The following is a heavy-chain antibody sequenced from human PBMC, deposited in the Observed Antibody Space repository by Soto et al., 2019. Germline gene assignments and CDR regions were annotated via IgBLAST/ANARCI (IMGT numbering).Heavy chain of an antibody. V-gene: IGHV4-4*02. CDR1: GGSISSSNW. CDR3: ARDSGGGADY. Sequence: QVQLQVSGPGLVKPSGTLSLTCVVSGGSISSSNWWRWVRQPPGKGLEWIGEIYHTGSTTYNPSLNSRVTISVDKSKNQFSLELSSVTAADTAVYYCARDSGGGADYWGQGTLVTVSS. J-gene: IGHJ4*02. CDR2: IYHTGST. D-gene: IGHD2-21*01.